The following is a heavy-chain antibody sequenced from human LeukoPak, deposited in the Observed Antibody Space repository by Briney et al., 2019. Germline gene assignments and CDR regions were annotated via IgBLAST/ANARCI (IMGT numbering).Heavy chain of an antibody. CDR3: ARVRDGYNDAYDI. J-gene: IGHJ3*02. V-gene: IGHV3-21*04. CDR2: ISSSSSYI. CDR1: GFTFSSYS. D-gene: IGHD5-24*01. Sequence: GGSLRLSCAASGFTFSSYSMNWVRQAPGKGLEWVSSISSSSSYIYYADSVKGRFTISRDNAKNSLYLQMNSLRAEDTAVYYCARVRDGYNDAYDIWGQGTVVTVSS.